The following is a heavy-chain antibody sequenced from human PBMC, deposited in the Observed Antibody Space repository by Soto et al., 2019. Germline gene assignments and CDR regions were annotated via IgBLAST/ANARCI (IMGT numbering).Heavy chain of an antibody. J-gene: IGHJ5*02. CDR2: IYHGGST. CDR1: GYSISSGYY. D-gene: IGHD3-22*01. V-gene: IGHV4-38-2*01. CDR3: ARVGPWVPYYYDSSPYTFENWFDP. Sequence: SETLSLTCAVSGYSISSGYYWGWLRQPPGKGLEWIGGIYHGGSTYYNPSLNSRVTLSIDMTNNHVSLILNSVTAADTAVYYCARVGPWVPYYYDSSPYTFENWFDPWGQGTLVTVSS.